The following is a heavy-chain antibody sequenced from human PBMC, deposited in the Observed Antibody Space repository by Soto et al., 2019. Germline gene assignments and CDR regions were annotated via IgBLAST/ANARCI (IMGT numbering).Heavy chain of an antibody. D-gene: IGHD3-22*01. CDR3: ASGVNYYDSSGYPRSNFDY. V-gene: IGHV4-30-2*01. Sequence: SETLSLTCAVSGGSISSGGYSWSWIRQPPGKGLEWIGYIYHSGSTYYNPSLMSRVTISVDRSKNQFSLKLSSVTAADTAVYYCASGVNYYDSSGYPRSNFDYWGQGTLVTVSS. J-gene: IGHJ4*02. CDR2: IYHSGST. CDR1: GGSISSGGYS.